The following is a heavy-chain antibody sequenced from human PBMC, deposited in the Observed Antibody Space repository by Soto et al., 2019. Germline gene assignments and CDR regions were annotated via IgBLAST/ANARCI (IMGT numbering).Heavy chain of an antibody. D-gene: IGHD4-17*01. J-gene: IGHJ4*02. Sequence: QPGGSLRLSCAASGFTFSSYAMSWVRQAPGKGLEWVSAISGSGGSTYYADYEKGRFTISRDNSKNTLYLQMNSLRAEDTAVYYCAKDFLKDYGGNAGGDYWGQGTLVTVSS. CDR2: ISGSGGST. CDR1: GFTFSSYA. CDR3: AKDFLKDYGGNAGGDY. V-gene: IGHV3-23*01.